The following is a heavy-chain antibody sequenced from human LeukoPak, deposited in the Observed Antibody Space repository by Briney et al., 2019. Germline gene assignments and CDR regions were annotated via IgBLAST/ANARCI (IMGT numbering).Heavy chain of an antibody. Sequence: GASVKVSCKASGYGFTGYFMHWVRQAPGQGLEWMGWINPDSGGTNYAQKFRGRVTLTRDTSIYTAYMELSRLRSDDTAVYYCVRDLLFAAAEREGDDYWGQGTLVTVSS. J-gene: IGHJ4*02. D-gene: IGHD6-13*01. CDR1: GYGFTGYF. CDR2: INPDSGGT. V-gene: IGHV1-2*02. CDR3: VRDLLFAAAEREGDDY.